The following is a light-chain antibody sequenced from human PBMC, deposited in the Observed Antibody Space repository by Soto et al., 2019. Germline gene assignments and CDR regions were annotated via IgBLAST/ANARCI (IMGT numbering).Light chain of an antibody. Sequence: DIQMTQSPSSLSASVGDRVTITCRASQSISSYLNWYQQKPGKAPKLLIYAASSLQSGVPSRFSGSGSGTDFTLTISILQPADFATYYCQQSYSTPWTFGQGTKVDMK. CDR2: AAS. CDR1: QSISSY. CDR3: QQSYSTPWT. J-gene: IGKJ1*01. V-gene: IGKV1-39*01.